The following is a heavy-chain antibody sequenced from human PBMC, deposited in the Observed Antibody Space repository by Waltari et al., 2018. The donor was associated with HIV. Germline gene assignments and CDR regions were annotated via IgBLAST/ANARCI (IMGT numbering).Heavy chain of an antibody. CDR3: AHGTSIVYRGAFDY. V-gene: IGHV2-5*02. CDR1: GFSFDTSGVG. D-gene: IGHD2-15*01. CDR2: LYWDDDK. J-gene: IGHJ4*02. Sequence: QITLKESGPTLVKPTQTLTLTCALSGFSFDTSGVGVGWIRQSPGKALEWLAVLYWDDDKRYNPSLKDRLTVTRGTSNNQVVLTLTNMNLLDTGTYYCAHGTSIVYRGAFDYWGQGTLVTVSS.